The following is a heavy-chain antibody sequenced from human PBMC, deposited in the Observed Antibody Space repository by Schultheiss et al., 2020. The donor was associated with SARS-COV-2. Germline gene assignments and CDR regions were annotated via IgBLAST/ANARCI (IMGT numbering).Heavy chain of an antibody. Sequence: SLKISCAASGFTFDDYAMHWVRQAPGKGLEWVSGISWNSGSIGYADSVKGRFTISRDNAKNSLYLQMNSLRAEDTAVYYCSGYYDFWSGSDAFDIWGQGTMVTVSS. D-gene: IGHD3-3*01. J-gene: IGHJ3*02. CDR1: GFTFDDYA. V-gene: IGHV3-9*01. CDR2: ISWNSGSI. CDR3: SGYYDFWSGSDAFDI.